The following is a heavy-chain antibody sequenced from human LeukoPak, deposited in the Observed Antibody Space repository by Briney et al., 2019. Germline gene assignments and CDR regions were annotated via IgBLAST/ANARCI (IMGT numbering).Heavy chain of an antibody. CDR3: ARLSGSYYSAFDI. D-gene: IGHD1-26*01. CDR2: IYPGDSDT. CDR1: GYSFTSYW. V-gene: IGHV5-51*01. J-gene: IGHJ3*02. Sequence: GESLKISCKGSGYSFTSYWIGWVRQMPGKGLEWMGIIYPGDSDTRYSPSFQGQVTTSADKSINTAYLQWSSLKASDTAMYYCARLSGSYYSAFDIWGQGTMVTVSS.